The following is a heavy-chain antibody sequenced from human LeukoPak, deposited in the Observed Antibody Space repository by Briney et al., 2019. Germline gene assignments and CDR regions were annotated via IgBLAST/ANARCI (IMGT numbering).Heavy chain of an antibody. Sequence: GGSLRLSCGVSGFTFSNYGMHWVRQAPGKGLEWVAVISNDGTNSHYGDSVQGRFTISRDNAKNSLYLQMNSLRAEDTAVYFSARDYRYSSGWDGLDAFVIWGQGTMVTVSS. CDR1: GFTFSNYG. V-gene: IGHV3-30-3*01. CDR2: ISNDGTNS. D-gene: IGHD6-19*01. CDR3: ARDYRYSSGWDGLDAFVI. J-gene: IGHJ3*02.